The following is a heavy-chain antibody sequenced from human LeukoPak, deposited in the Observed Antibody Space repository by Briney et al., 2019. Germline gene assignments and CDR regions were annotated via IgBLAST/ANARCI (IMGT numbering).Heavy chain of an antibody. CDR1: GFTFSSNY. CDR3: ARTREWLKSRLSYYGMDV. CDR2: IYSGGST. J-gene: IGHJ6*02. D-gene: IGHD3-3*01. V-gene: IGHV3-53*04. Sequence: GGSLRLSCAASGFTFSSNYMSWVRQAPGKGLEWVSVIYSGGSTYYADSVKGRFTISRHNSKNTLYLQMNSLRAEDTAVYYCARTREWLKSRLSYYGMDVWGQGTTVTVSS.